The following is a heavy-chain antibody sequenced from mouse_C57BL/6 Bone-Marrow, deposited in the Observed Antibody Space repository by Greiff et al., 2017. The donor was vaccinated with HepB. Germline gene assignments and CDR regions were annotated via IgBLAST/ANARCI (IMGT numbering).Heavy chain of an antibody. V-gene: IGHV1-5*01. CDR3: TRRERKIYYGERGGFAY. CDR1: GYTFTSYW. D-gene: IGHD2-13*01. Sequence: EVQLQQSGTVLVRPGASVKMSCKTSGYTFTSYWMHWVKQRPGQGLEWIGAIYPGNSDTSYNQKFKGKAKLTAVTSASTAYMELSSLTNEDSAVYYWTRRERKIYYGERGGFAYWGQGTLVTVSA. CDR2: IYPGNSDT. J-gene: IGHJ3*01.